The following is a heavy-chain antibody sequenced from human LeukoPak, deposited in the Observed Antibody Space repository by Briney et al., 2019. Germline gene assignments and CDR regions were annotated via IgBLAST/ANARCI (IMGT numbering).Heavy chain of an antibody. CDR3: ATRAARYPGFDL. D-gene: IGHD1-1*01. V-gene: IGHV1-24*01. J-gene: IGHJ5*02. CDR2: FDPEDGET. Sequence: ASVKVSCKVSGYTLTELSMHWVRQAPGKGLEWMGGFDPEDGETIYAQKFQGRVTMTEDTSTDTAYMELSSLRSEDTAVYYCATRAARYPGFDLWGQGTLVTVSS. CDR1: GYTLTELS.